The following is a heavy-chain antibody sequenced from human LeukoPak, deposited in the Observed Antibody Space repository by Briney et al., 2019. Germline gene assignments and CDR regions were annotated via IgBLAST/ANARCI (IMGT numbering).Heavy chain of an antibody. CDR2: IYTSGST. D-gene: IGHD5-24*01. CDR3: AREKRWLHDAFDI. J-gene: IGHJ3*02. Sequence: PSETLSLTWAASGGSISSYCWSWIRQPAGKGLLWVVRIYTSGSTKYNPSLKSRVTMSVDPSKNQFSLKLSSVTAADTAVYYCAREKRWLHDAFDIWGQGTMVTVSS. V-gene: IGHV4-4*07. CDR1: GGSISSYC.